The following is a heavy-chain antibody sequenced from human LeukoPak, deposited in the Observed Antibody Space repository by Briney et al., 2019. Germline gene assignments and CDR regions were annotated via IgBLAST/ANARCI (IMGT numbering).Heavy chain of an antibody. J-gene: IGHJ4*02. CDR1: GFTFSSYA. D-gene: IGHD2-21*01. CDR2: ISGSGGST. V-gene: IGHV3-23*01. CDR3: AKDLHIVVVIANFDY. Sequence: GGSLRLSCAASGFTFSSYAMSWVRQAPGKGLEWVSAISGSGGSTYYADSVKGRFTISRDNSKNTLYLQMNSLRAEDTAVYHCAKDLHIVVVIANFDYWGQGTLVTVSS.